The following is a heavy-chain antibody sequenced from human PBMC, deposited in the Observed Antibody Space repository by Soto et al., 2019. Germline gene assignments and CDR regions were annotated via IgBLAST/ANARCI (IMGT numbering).Heavy chain of an antibody. CDR2: IYSGGST. V-gene: IGHV3-66*01. Sequence: EVQLVESGGGLVQPGGSLRLSCAASGFTVSSNYMSWVRQAPGKGLEWVSVIYSGGSTYYADSVKGRFTISRDNSKNTLSLQMNSMRAEDTAVYYCARDQRPDCSSTSCHSYYYYYYMDVWGKGTTVTVSS. J-gene: IGHJ6*03. CDR3: ARDQRPDCSSTSCHSYYYYYYMDV. CDR1: GFTVSSNY. D-gene: IGHD2-2*01.